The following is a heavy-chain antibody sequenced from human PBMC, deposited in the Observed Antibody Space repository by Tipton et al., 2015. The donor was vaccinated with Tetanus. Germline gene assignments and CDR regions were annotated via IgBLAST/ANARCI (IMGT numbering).Heavy chain of an antibody. V-gene: IGHV1-69*01. D-gene: IGHD1-7*01. CDR2: VIPVLGTT. CDR1: GGIISSYA. CDR3: ARGRLGGTLGYYYYGMDV. Sequence: SGPEVKVSCKASGGIISSYAISWVRQAPGQGLEWMGGVIPVLGTTNSAQKFQGRVTITADASASTAYMELSGLRSEDTAIYYCARGRLGGTLGYYYYGMDVWGQGTKVIVSS. J-gene: IGHJ6*02.